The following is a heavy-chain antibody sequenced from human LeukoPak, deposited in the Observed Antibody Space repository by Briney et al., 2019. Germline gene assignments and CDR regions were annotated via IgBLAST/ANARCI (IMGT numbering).Heavy chain of an antibody. Sequence: SVKVSCKASGGTFSSYAISWVRQAPGQGLEWMGGIIPIFGTANYAQKFQGRVTITTDESTSTAYMELSSLRSEDTAVYYCARDSRNGGRAHAFDIWGQGTRVTVSS. CDR3: ARDSRNGGRAHAFDI. V-gene: IGHV1-69*05. D-gene: IGHD2-15*01. J-gene: IGHJ3*02. CDR1: GGTFSSYA. CDR2: IIPIFGTA.